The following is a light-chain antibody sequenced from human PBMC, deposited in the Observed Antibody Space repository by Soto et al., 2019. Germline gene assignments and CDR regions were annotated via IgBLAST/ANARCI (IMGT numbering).Light chain of an antibody. CDR3: QQYNTYSG. CDR2: DAS. CDR1: QSISSW. V-gene: IGKV1-5*01. Sequence: DIQMTQSPSTLSASVGDRVTITCRASQSISSWLAWYQQKPGKAPKLLIYDASSLESGVPSRFSGSGPGTEFTLTISSLQPDDFATYYCQQYNTYSGFGQGTKVEIK. J-gene: IGKJ1*01.